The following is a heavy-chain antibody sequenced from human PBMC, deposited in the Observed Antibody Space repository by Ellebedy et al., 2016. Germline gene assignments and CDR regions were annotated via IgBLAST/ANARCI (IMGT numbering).Heavy chain of an antibody. CDR3: RQGHYANY. J-gene: IGHJ4*02. CDR2: IIGAGTNT. Sequence: GESLKISXAASGFTFSNFFMTWVRQAPGKGLEWVSTIIGAGTNTYFADSVRGRFTMSRDIPKNTVYLQMNRLRAEDTAVYYCRQGHYANYWGQGTLVTVSS. D-gene: IGHD4-17*01. CDR1: GFTFSNFF. V-gene: IGHV3-23*01.